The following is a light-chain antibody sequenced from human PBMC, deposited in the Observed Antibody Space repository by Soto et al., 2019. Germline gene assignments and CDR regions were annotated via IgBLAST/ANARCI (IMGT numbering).Light chain of an antibody. V-gene: IGLV2-14*03. J-gene: IGLJ2*01. Sequence: QSVLTQPASVSGSPGQSITISCTGTSSDIGSYNYVSWYQKHPGKVPKVLIYNVSDRPSGVSDRFSGSKSGNTASLTISGLQAEDEADYYRNSYTRTTIPRVFGGGTKVTVL. CDR1: SSDIGSYNY. CDR2: NVS. CDR3: NSYTRTTIPRV.